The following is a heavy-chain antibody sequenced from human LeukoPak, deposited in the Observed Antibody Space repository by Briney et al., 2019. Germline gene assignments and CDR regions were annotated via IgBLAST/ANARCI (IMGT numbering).Heavy chain of an antibody. V-gene: IGHV3-48*01. CDR2: ISSDSGTI. CDR1: GLTFSTYS. Sequence: GGSLRLSCGASGLTFSTYSMNWVRQAPGKGLEWVSYISSDSGTIYYADSVKGRFTISRDNAKNSLYLQMNSLRAEDTAVYYCARAAQPGFDPWGEGTLVTVSS. D-gene: IGHD1-14*01. J-gene: IGHJ5*02. CDR3: ARAAQPGFDP.